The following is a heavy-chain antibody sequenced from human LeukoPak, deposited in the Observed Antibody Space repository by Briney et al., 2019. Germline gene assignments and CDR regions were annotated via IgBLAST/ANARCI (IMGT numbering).Heavy chain of an antibody. D-gene: IGHD6-13*01. CDR3: ARDRYRRGKQQLVRYYFDY. J-gene: IGHJ4*02. CDR1: GYTFTSYY. CDR2: IIPIFGTA. V-gene: IGHV1-69*13. Sequence: VASVKVSCKASGYTFTSYYMHWVRQAPGQGLEWMGGIIPIFGTANYAQKFQGRVTITADESTSTAYMELSSLRSEDTAVYYCARDRYRRGKQQLVRYYFDYWGQGTLVTVSS.